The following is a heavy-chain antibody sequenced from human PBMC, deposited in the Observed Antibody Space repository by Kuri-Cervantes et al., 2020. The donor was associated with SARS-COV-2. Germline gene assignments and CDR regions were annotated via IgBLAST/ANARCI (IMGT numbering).Heavy chain of an antibody. D-gene: IGHD3-3*01. CDR2: IYYSGST. CDR1: GGSISSSSYY. CDR3: ARGSITIFGVVTSFDY. Sequence: GSLRLSCTVSGGSISSSSYYWGWIRQPPGKGLEWIGSIYYSGSTYYNPSLKSRVTISVDTSRNQFSLKLSSVTAADTAVYYCARGSITIFGVVTSFDYWGQGTLVTVSS. V-gene: IGHV4-39*07. J-gene: IGHJ4*02.